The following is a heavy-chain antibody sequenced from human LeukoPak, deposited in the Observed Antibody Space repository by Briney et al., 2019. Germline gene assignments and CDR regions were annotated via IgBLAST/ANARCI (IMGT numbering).Heavy chain of an antibody. CDR3: ARGYDGSGYYYRNWYFDL. V-gene: IGHV4-4*07. CDR1: GDSISSYY. CDR2: MYTSGST. Sequence: SETLSLTCTVSGDSISSYYWSWIRQPAGQGLEYIGRMYTSGSTNYNPSLKSRVTISVNTSKNQFSLKLSSVTAADTAVYYCARGYDGSGYYYRNWYFDLWGRGTLVTVSS. J-gene: IGHJ2*01. D-gene: IGHD3-22*01.